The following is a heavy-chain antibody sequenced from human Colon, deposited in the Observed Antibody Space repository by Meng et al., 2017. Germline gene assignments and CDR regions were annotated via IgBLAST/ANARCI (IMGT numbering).Heavy chain of an antibody. CDR1: GYTFTGYY. CDR3: ARDGSYGLDLDF. J-gene: IGHJ4*02. Sequence: QVQLVQSGTEVKKPGASVKVSCKTSGYTFTGYYMQWVRQAPGQGLEWLGRIHPNTGATNYAQKFQDRVTMTRDTSISTVYMELNTLTSDDTAVYYCARDGSYGLDLDFWGQGTLVTASS. D-gene: IGHD3-3*01. V-gene: IGHV1-2*06. CDR2: IHPNTGAT.